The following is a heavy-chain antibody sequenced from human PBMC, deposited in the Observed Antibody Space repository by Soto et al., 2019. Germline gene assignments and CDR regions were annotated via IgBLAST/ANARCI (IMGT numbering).Heavy chain of an antibody. J-gene: IGHJ4*02. CDR3: ARKVAGSI. Sequence: EMHLLESGGGLVQPGGSLRLSCAASGFTVSSFPMTWVRQAPGKGLEWVSSISSSGDDSFYADSVKGRFTISRDSSKNMLFLQLSSRRAEDTAVYYCARKVAGSIWGQGTLVTVSS. D-gene: IGHD6-19*01. CDR1: GFTVSSFP. CDR2: ISSSGDDS. V-gene: IGHV3-23*01.